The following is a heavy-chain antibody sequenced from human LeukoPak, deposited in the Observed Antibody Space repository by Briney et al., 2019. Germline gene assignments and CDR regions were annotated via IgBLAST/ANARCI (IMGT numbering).Heavy chain of an antibody. CDR1: GFTFSNYW. Sequence: GGSLRLSCAASGFTFSNYWMSWVRQAPGKGLEWVAIIRQDGSEKKYVDSVKGRFTISRDNAKNSLYLEMNSLRAEDTAVYYCTRFTRSSSSNYWGQGTLVTVSS. D-gene: IGHD6-6*01. CDR2: IRQDGSEK. CDR3: TRFTRSSSSNY. V-gene: IGHV3-7*01. J-gene: IGHJ4*02.